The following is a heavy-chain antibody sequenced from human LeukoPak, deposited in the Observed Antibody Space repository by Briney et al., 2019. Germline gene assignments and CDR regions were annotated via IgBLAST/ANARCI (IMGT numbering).Heavy chain of an antibody. Sequence: GGSLRLSCAASGFTVSSNYMSWVRQAPGKGLEWVSVIYSGGSTYYADSVKGRFTISRDNSKNTLYLQMNSLRAEDTAVYYCARLVVRGVPEPFFDYWGQGTLVTVSS. V-gene: IGHV3-53*01. J-gene: IGHJ4*02. CDR3: ARLVVRGVPEPFFDY. CDR1: GFTVSSNY. CDR2: IYSGGST. D-gene: IGHD3-10*01.